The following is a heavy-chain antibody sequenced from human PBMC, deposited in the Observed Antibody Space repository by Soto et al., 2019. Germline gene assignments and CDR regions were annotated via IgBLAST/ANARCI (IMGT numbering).Heavy chain of an antibody. D-gene: IGHD2-2*01. V-gene: IGHV1-69*01. CDR3: ARSQGSSTSVELYYYYYYGMEV. CDR2: IIPISVTA. J-gene: IGHJ6*02. CDR1: GGTFSSYA. Sequence: QVQLVQSGAEVKKPGSSVKVSCKASGGTFSSYAISWVRQAPGQGLEWMGGIIPISVTANYAQKFQGRGTITAAESTSTAYMELSSLRSEDTAVYYCARSQGSSTSVELYYYYYYGMEVWGQGTTVTVSS.